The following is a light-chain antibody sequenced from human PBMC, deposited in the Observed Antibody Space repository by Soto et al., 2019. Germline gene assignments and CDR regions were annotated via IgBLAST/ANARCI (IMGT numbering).Light chain of an antibody. V-gene: IGLV2-14*01. CDR1: SSDVGGYNY. CDR3: SSYTSSSTPWV. J-gene: IGLJ1*01. Sequence: LTEPASGSVSPGQSSTISCTGTSSDVGGYNYVSWYQQHPGKAPKLMIYEVSNRPSGASHRFSGSKSGNTASLTISGLQAEDEADYYCSSYTSSSTPWVFRTGTKVTVL. CDR2: EVS.